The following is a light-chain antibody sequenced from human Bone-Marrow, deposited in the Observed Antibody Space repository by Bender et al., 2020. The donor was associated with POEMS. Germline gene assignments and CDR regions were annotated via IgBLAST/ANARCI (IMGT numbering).Light chain of an antibody. CDR1: SSDVGDYKY. V-gene: IGLV2-8*01. Sequence: QSALSQPPSASGSPGQSVTISCTGTSSDVGDYKYVSWYQHHPGKAPKLIIYEDSKRPSGVPDRFSGSKSGTSASLAITGLQAEDEADYYCQSYDNSLGGWVFGGGTKLTVL. J-gene: IGLJ3*02. CDR3: QSYDNSLGGWV. CDR2: EDS.